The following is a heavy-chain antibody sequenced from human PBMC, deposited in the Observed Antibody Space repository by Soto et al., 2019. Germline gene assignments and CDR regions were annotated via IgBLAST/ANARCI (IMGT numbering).Heavy chain of an antibody. Sequence: EVQLLEPGGGLVQPGGSLRLSCAASGFTFSSYAMSWVRQAPGKGLEWVSAISGSGGSTYYADSVKGRFTISRDNSKNTLYLQMNSLRAEDTAVYYCAKGGPYYYDSSGYYDYWGQGTLVTVSS. V-gene: IGHV3-23*01. CDR3: AKGGPYYYDSSGYYDY. CDR2: ISGSGGST. J-gene: IGHJ4*02. D-gene: IGHD3-22*01. CDR1: GFTFSSYA.